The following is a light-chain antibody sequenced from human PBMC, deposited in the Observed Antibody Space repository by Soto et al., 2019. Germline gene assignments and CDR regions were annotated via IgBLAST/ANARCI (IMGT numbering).Light chain of an antibody. CDR1: SSNIGKNY. V-gene: IGLV1-51*02. Sequence: QSVLTQPPSVSAAPGQKVTISCSGSSSNIGKNYVSWYQQLPGTAPKLLIYENNKRPSGIPDRFSGSKSGTSATLGITGLQTGDEADYYCGTWDSSLSGGMFGGGTQLTVL. J-gene: IGLJ3*02. CDR2: ENN. CDR3: GTWDSSLSGGM.